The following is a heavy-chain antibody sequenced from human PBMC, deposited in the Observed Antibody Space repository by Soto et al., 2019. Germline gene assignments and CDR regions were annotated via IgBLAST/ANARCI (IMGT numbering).Heavy chain of an antibody. CDR1: GYTFSNYG. D-gene: IGHD2-15*01. CDR2: ISGYNGNT. V-gene: IGHV1-18*01. Sequence: QVQLLQSGPEVKTPGASVRVSCKASGYTFSNYGINWVRQAPGQGLEWMGWISGYNGNTKYAQKLQGRVTLTTDASTSTAYLEVRSLTSDDTAIYYCARAGQSELLPLGYCSGGCCHAWGQGTLVTVSS. J-gene: IGHJ5*02. CDR3: ARAGQSELLPLGYCSGGCCHA.